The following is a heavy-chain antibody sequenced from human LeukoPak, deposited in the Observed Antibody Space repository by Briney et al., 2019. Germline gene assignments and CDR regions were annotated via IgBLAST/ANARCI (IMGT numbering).Heavy chain of an antibody. V-gene: IGHV3-49*03. J-gene: IGHJ4*02. CDR2: IRSKAYGGTT. CDR1: GFTFGDYA. Sequence: GGSLRLSCTASGFTFGDYAMSWFRQAPGKGLEWVGFIRSKAYGGTTEYAASVKGRFTISRDDSKSIAYLQMNSLKTEDTAVYYCTRALPAVARYYFDYWGQGTLVTVSS. CDR3: TRALPAVARYYFDY. D-gene: IGHD4-23*01.